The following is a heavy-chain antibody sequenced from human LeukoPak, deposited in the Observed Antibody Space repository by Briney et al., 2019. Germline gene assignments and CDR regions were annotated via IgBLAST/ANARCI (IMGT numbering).Heavy chain of an antibody. CDR1: GYTFTSYG. V-gene: IGHV1-18*01. CDR2: ISAYNGNT. Sequence: GASVTVSCKASGYTFTSYGISWVRQAPGQGLEWMGWISAYNGNTNYAQKLQGRVTMTTDTSTSTAYMELRSLRSDDTAVYYCARVEHVVVVTNAFDIWGQGTMVTVSS. CDR3: ARVEHVVVVTNAFDI. J-gene: IGHJ3*02. D-gene: IGHD2-21*02.